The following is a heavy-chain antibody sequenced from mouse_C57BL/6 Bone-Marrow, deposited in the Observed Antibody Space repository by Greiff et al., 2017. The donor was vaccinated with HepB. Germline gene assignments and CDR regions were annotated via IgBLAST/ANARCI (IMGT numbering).Heavy chain of an antibody. Sequence: QVQLQQPGAELVRPGSSVKLSCKASGYTFTSYWMPWVKQRPIQGLEWIGNIDPSDSDTHYNQKFKDKATVTVDKSSSTAYMQLSSLTSEDSAVEYCARSGLMTTGGATEYFDVWGTGTTVTVAS. CDR2: IDPSDSDT. D-gene: IGHD1-1*01. J-gene: IGHJ1*03. CDR3: ARSGLMTTGGATEYFDV. V-gene: IGHV1-52*01. CDR1: GYTFTSYW.